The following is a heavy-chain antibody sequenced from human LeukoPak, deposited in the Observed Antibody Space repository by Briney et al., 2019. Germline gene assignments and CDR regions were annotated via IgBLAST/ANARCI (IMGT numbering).Heavy chain of an antibody. V-gene: IGHV4-61*01. Sequence: SETLSLTCTVSGRSVSSGSYDWSWIRQPPWKGREGIGYIYYSGSTNYNPSLKSRVTISVDTSKNQFSLKLSSVTAADTAVYYCARVLDGDTAMVPNYFDYWGQGTLVTVSS. CDR3: ARVLDGDTAMVPNYFDY. J-gene: IGHJ4*02. CDR1: GRSVSSGSYD. CDR2: IYYSGST. D-gene: IGHD5-18*01.